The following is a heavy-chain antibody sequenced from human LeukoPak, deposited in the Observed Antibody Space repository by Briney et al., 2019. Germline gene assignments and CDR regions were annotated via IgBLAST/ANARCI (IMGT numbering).Heavy chain of an antibody. D-gene: IGHD6-13*01. CDR3: ARGSKAAPSTFDY. V-gene: IGHV4-59*01. Sequence: SETLSLTCTVSGGSISSYYWSWIRQPPGKGLEWIGYIYYTGSTDYNPSLKSRVAISVDTSKNQFSLKLSSVTAADTAVYYCARGSKAAPSTFDYWSQGTLVTVSS. J-gene: IGHJ4*02. CDR1: GGSISSYY. CDR2: IYYTGST.